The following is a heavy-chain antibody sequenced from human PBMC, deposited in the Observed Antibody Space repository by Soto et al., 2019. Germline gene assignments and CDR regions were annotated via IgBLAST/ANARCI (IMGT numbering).Heavy chain of an antibody. V-gene: IGHV3-9*01. D-gene: IGHD6-13*01. CDR3: AKDNPVIAAAGYFQH. J-gene: IGHJ1*01. Sequence: GGSLRLSCAASGFTFDDYAMHWVRPAPGKGLEWVSGISWNSGSIGYAVSVKGRFTISRDNAKNSLYLQMNSLRAEDTALYYCAKDNPVIAAAGYFQHWGQGTLVTVSS. CDR1: GFTFDDYA. CDR2: ISWNSGSI.